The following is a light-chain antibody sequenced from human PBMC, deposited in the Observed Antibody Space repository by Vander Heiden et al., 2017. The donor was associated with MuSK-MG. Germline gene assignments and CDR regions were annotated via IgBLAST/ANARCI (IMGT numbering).Light chain of an antibody. V-gene: IGLV2-14*01. J-gene: IGLJ1*01. CDR2: DVN. CDR3: SSFTTSGTYV. CDR1: SSDVGYYNY. Sequence: QSALTQPASVSGSPGQSITISCTGTSSDVGYYNYVSWYQPHQGKAPKLMINDVNKRPSGVSNRFSGSKSGNTASLTISGLQADNEADYYCSSFTTSGTYVFGTGTKVTVL.